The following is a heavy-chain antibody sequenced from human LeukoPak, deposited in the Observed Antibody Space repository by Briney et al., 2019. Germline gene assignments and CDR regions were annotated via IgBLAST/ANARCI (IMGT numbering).Heavy chain of an antibody. CDR3: ARSWGSWFDP. Sequence: PGRSLRLSCAASGFIFSSYGMHWVRQAPGKGLEWVAVISYDGSNKYYADSVKGRFTISRDNSKNTLYLQMNSLRAEDTAVYYCARSWGSWFDPWGQGTLVTVSS. CDR2: ISYDGSNK. J-gene: IGHJ5*02. V-gene: IGHV3-30*03. D-gene: IGHD3-16*01. CDR1: GFIFSSYG.